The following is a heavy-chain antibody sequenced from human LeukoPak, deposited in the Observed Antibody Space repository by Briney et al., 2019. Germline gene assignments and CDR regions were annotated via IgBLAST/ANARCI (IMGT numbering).Heavy chain of an antibody. Sequence: SETLSLTWTVSDVSISSHYWSWLRQPPGKGLEWIAYMRDTVNTKDNPSFKSRLTLSADTSKNQFSLRLSSVTAADTAVYYCATIKRGNIYGYFDFWGQGILVTVSS. CDR3: ATIKRGNIYGYFDF. CDR1: DVSISSHY. J-gene: IGHJ4*02. D-gene: IGHD5-18*01. V-gene: IGHV4-59*11. CDR2: MRDTVNT.